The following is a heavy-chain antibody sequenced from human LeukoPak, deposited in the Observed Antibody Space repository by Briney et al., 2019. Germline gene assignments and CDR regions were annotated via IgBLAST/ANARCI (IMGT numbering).Heavy chain of an antibody. CDR3: ARHKGTYYDFWSGYYSDY. V-gene: IGHV4-34*01. D-gene: IGHD3-3*01. CDR1: GGSFSGYY. J-gene: IGHJ4*02. Sequence: PSETLSLTCAVYGGSFSGYYWSWIRQPPGKGLEWIGEINHSGSTNYNPSLKSRVTISVDTSKNQFSLKLSSVTAADTAVYYCARHKGTYYDFWSGYYSDYWGQGTLVTVSS. CDR2: INHSGST.